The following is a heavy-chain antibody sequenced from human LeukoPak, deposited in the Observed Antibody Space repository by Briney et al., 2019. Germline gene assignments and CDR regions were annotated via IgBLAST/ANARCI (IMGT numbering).Heavy chain of an antibody. CDR2: IKQDGSEK. CDR3: ARGQGGYDPYYFDS. J-gene: IGHJ4*02. D-gene: IGHD5-12*01. CDR1: GFTFSSYW. V-gene: IGHV3-7*03. Sequence: GGSLRLSCAASGFTFSSYWMSWVRQAPGKGLEWVANIKQDGSEKYYVDSVKGRFTISRDNAKNSLYLQMNSLRAEDTAVYYCARGQGGYDPYYFDSWGQGTLVTVSS.